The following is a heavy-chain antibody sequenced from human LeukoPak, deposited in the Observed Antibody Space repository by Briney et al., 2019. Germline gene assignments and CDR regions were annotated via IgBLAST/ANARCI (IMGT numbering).Heavy chain of an antibody. D-gene: IGHD6-19*01. V-gene: IGHV3-11*06. CDR2: ISSSSSYT. J-gene: IGHJ3*02. CDR3: AREGVAAVADAFDI. CDR1: GFTFSDYY. Sequence: GGSLRLSCAASGFTFSDYYMSWIRQAPGKGLEWVSYISSSSSYTNYADSVKGRFTISRDNARNSLYLQMNSLRAEDTAVYYCAREGVAAVADAFDIWGQGTMVTVSS.